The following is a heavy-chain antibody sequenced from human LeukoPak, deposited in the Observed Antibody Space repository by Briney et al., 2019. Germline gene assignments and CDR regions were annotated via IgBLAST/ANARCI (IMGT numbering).Heavy chain of an antibody. V-gene: IGHV4-39*07. CDR1: GGSISSSSYY. CDR2: IYYSGST. D-gene: IGHD5-18*01. CDR3: ARDGRGYSYGISYMDV. Sequence: PSETLSLTCTVSGGSISSSSYYWGWIRQPPGKGLEWIGSIYYSGSTYYNPSLKSRVTISVDTSKNQFSLKLSSVTAADTAVYYCARDGRGYSYGISYMDVWGKGTTVTVSS. J-gene: IGHJ6*03.